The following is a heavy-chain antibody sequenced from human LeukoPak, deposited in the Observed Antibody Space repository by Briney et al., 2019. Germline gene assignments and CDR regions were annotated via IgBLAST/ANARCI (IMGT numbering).Heavy chain of an antibody. D-gene: IGHD6-19*01. CDR3: ARGQKSVGRVLAGTTTYNYYYYMDV. CDR1: GFSFSSYS. CDR2: ITSSSSKTI. J-gene: IGHJ6*03. Sequence: SGGSLRLSCAASGFSFSSYSMNWVRQAPGKGLEWVSYITSSSSKTIYYADSVKGRFTISRDNAKNSLSLQMNSLRAEDTAVYYCARGQKSVGRVLAGTTTYNYYYYMDVWGKGTTVTVS. V-gene: IGHV3-48*01.